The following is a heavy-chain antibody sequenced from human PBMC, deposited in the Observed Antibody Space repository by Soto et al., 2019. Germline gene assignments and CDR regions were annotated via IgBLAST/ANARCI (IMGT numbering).Heavy chain of an antibody. CDR3: ARVMGVEMDTI. Sequence: ASVNVSCKASGGTFSSYAISWVRQAPGQGLEWMGGIIPIFGTANYAQKFQGRVTITADESTSTAYMELSSLRSEDTAVYYCARVMGVEMDTIWGEGTMVNVS. CDR2: IIPIFGTA. J-gene: IGHJ3*01. D-gene: IGHD5-18*01. CDR1: GGTFSSYA. V-gene: IGHV1-69*13.